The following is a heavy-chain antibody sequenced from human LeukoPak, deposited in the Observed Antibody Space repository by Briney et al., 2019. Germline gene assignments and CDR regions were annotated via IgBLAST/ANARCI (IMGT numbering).Heavy chain of an antibody. CDR3: ARLILSEKYYGNYFDY. V-gene: IGHV1-8*01. J-gene: IGHJ4*02. CDR2: VNPNSGYT. CDR1: GYTFTSFD. Sequence: ASVKVSCKASGYTFTSFDINWVRQATGQGLEWMGWVNPNSGYTGYAQKFQGRVTMTRNTSTSTAYMELSSLTSEDTAVYFCARLILSEKYYGNYFDYWGQGTLVTVSS. D-gene: IGHD3-10*01.